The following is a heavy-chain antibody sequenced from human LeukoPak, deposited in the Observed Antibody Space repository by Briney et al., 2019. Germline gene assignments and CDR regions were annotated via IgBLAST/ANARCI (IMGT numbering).Heavy chain of an antibody. Sequence: PSETLSLTCTVSGGSISTYHWNWIRKSPEKGLEWIGYMQSTGNSNYNPSLKSRATMSVDMSRNQIVLNLSSVTPADTAVYFCARDKQHSYGRYFDHWGQGILVTVSS. D-gene: IGHD5-18*01. J-gene: IGHJ4*02. CDR3: ARDKQHSYGRYFDH. CDR1: GGSISTYH. V-gene: IGHV4-59*01. CDR2: MQSTGNS.